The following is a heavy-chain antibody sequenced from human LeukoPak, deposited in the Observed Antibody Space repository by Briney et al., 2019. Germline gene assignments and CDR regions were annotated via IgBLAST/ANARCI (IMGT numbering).Heavy chain of an antibody. J-gene: IGHJ4*02. V-gene: IGHV1-2*02. D-gene: IGHD3-10*01. Sequence: ASVKVSCKASGYTFTGYYMHWVRQAPGQGLEWMGWINPNSGGTNYAQKFQGRVTMTRDTSISTAYMELSRLRSDDTAVYYCARSEFTPYYYGPTPDYWGQGTLVTVSS. CDR3: ARSEFTPYYYGPTPDY. CDR2: INPNSGGT. CDR1: GYTFTGYY.